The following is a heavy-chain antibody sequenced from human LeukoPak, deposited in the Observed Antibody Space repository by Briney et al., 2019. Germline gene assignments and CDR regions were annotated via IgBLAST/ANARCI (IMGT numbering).Heavy chain of an antibody. Sequence: GGSLRLSCAASGFTFSSYAMSWVRQAPGKGLEWVSAISGSGGSTYYADSVKGRFTISRDNSKDTLYLQMNSPRAEDTAVYYCAKIVGATKMGGYYFDYWGQGTLVTVSS. CDR2: ISGSGGST. CDR1: GFTFSSYA. J-gene: IGHJ4*02. D-gene: IGHD1-26*01. V-gene: IGHV3-23*01. CDR3: AKIVGATKMGGYYFDY.